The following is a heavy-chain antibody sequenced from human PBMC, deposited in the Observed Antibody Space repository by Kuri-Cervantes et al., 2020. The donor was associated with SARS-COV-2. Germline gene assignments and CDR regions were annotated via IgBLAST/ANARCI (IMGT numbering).Heavy chain of an antibody. CDR1: GFTFSSYA. V-gene: IGHV3-30-3*01. CDR3: ARSSLGYCSGGSCSNWFDP. J-gene: IGHJ5*02. D-gene: IGHD2-15*01. CDR2: ISYDGSNK. Sequence: LSLTCAASGFTFSSYAMHWVRQAPGKGLEWVAVISYDGSNKYYADSVKGRFTISRDNSKNTLYLQMNSLRAEDTAVYYCARSSLGYCSGGSCSNWFDPWGQGTLVTVSS.